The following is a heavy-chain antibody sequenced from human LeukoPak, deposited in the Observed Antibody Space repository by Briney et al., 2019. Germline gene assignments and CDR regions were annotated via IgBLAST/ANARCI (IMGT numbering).Heavy chain of an antibody. CDR3: ARKAMVRAPFDP. D-gene: IGHD3-10*01. Sequence: SETLSLTCAVYGGSFSGYYWSWIRQPPGKGLEWIGEINHSGSTNYNPSLTSRVTISVDTSKNQFSLKLSSVTAADTAVYYCARKAMVRAPFDPWGQGTLVTVSS. CDR2: INHSGST. V-gene: IGHV4-34*01. CDR1: GGSFSGYY. J-gene: IGHJ5*02.